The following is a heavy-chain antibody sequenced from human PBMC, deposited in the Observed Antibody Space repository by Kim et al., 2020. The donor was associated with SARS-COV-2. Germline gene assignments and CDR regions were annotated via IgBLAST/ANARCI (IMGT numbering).Heavy chain of an antibody. V-gene: IGHV4-30-4*01. Sequence: SETLSLTCTVSGGSISSGDYYWSWIRQPPGKGLEWIGYIYYSGSTYYNPSLKSRVTISVDTSKNQFSLKLSSVTAADTAVYYCARADYDSSGYYGWFDPWGQGTLVTVSS. CDR2: IYYSGST. D-gene: IGHD3-22*01. CDR3: ARADYDSSGYYGWFDP. CDR1: GGSISSGDYY. J-gene: IGHJ5*02.